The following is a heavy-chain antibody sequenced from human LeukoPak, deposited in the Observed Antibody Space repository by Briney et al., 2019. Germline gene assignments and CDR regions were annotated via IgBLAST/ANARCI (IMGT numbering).Heavy chain of an antibody. CDR3: VAEYLDFSTGSN. Sequence: PGGSLRLSCVASGLSISRYYMSWVRQAPGKGPEWVGNIDQDGSERNYVDSVMGRFTISRDNAANSVYLQMNSLRDEDTAVYYCVAEYLDFSTGSNWGQGTLVTVSS. D-gene: IGHD3/OR15-3a*01. J-gene: IGHJ4*02. V-gene: IGHV3-7*01. CDR1: GLSISRYY. CDR2: IDQDGSER.